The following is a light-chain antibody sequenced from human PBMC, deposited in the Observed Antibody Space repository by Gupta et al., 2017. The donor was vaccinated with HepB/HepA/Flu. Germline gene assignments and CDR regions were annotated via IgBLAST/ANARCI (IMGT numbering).Light chain of an antibody. CDR1: QSVSSY. Sequence: TLSLSPGERATLSCRASQSVSSYLAWYQQKPGQAPRLLIYDASNRATAIPARFSGSGSGTDLTLTISSLEPEDFAVYYCQQRSNWPPTFGQGTRLEIK. J-gene: IGKJ5*01. CDR3: QQRSNWPPT. V-gene: IGKV3-11*01. CDR2: DAS.